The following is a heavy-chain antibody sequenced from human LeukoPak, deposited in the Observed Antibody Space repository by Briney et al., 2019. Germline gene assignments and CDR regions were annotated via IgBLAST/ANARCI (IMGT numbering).Heavy chain of an antibody. J-gene: IGHJ4*02. CDR1: GFTFSSYG. V-gene: IGHV3-33*01. CDR3: ARDQGYGDHDGY. Sequence: PGGSLRLSCAASGFTFSSYGMHWVRQAPGKGLEWVAVIWYDGSNKYYADSVKGRFTISRGNSKNTLYLQMNSLRAEDTAVYYCARDQGYGDHDGYWGQGTLVTVSS. CDR2: IWYDGSNK. D-gene: IGHD4-17*01.